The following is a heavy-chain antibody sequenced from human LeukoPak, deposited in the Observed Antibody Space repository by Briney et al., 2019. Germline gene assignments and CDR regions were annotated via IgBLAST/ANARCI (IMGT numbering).Heavy chain of an antibody. CDR2: IYSSGTS. CDR3: ARDGGYDHAWGTNRYFAL. J-gene: IGHJ4*02. Sequence: SETLSLTCTVSGGSISTGDHYWSWIRQHPGKGLEWIGYIYSSGTSYYNPSLKSRVIISADTSKNQFSLNLDSATTADTAIYFCARDGGYDHAWGTNRYFALWGQGTLVTVSS. V-gene: IGHV4-31*03. D-gene: IGHD3-16*02. CDR1: GGSISTGDHY.